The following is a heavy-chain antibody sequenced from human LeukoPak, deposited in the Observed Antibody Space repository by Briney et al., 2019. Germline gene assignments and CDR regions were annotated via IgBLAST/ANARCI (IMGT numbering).Heavy chain of an antibody. Sequence: SETLSLTCTVSGGSISSSNYYWGWIRQSPGKGLEWIGYIYYSGSTNYNPSLKSRVTMSVDTSKNQFSLKLSSVTAADTAVYYCARVRQQLVFFWFDPWGQGTLVTVSS. V-gene: IGHV4-61*05. CDR1: GGSISSSNYY. J-gene: IGHJ5*02. CDR3: ARVRQQLVFFWFDP. D-gene: IGHD6-13*01. CDR2: IYYSGST.